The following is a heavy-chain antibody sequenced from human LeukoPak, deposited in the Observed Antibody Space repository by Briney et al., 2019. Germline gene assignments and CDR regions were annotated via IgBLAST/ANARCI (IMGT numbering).Heavy chain of an antibody. D-gene: IGHD3-22*01. J-gene: IGHJ5*02. Sequence: GGSLRLSCAASGFTFTTYSMTWVRQAPGKGLQWVSAITGSGGITHYADSVKGRFTISRDNSKNTLYLQMNSLRAEDTAMYFCARSSRYYYDGSGYYPGPPDHWGQGTLVTVSS. CDR1: GFTFTTYS. CDR2: ITGSGGIT. CDR3: ARSSRYYYDGSGYYPGPPDH. V-gene: IGHV3-23*01.